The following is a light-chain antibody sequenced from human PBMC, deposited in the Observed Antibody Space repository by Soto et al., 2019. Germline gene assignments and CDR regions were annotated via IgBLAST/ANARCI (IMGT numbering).Light chain of an antibody. Sequence: QSALTQPASVSGSPGQSITISCTGTSSDVGGYNYVSWYQQHPPKAPKLMIYDVSNRPSGVSDRFSGSKSGNTASLTISGLQAEDEADYYCYSYTTSSTYVFGTGTQVTVL. V-gene: IGLV2-14*01. CDR2: DVS. J-gene: IGLJ1*01. CDR1: SSDVGGYNY. CDR3: YSYTTSSTYV.